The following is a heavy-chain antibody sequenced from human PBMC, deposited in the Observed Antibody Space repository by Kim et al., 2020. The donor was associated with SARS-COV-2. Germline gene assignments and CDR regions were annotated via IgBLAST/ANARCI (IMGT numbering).Heavy chain of an antibody. J-gene: IGHJ6*02. D-gene: IGHD3-10*01. V-gene: IGHV1-3*01. Sequence: ASVKVSCKASGYTFTNYAVHWVRQAPGQRPEWMAWINGGNGNTRYSQKFQDRASITRDTSASTVYMELRSLTSEETAVYFCARDRSGNLDVWGQGTTVTVSS. CDR1: GYTFTNYA. CDR2: INGGNGNT. CDR3: ARDRSGNLDV.